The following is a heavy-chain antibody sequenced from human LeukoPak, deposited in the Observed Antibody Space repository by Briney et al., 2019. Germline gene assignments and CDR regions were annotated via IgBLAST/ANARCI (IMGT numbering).Heavy chain of an antibody. J-gene: IGHJ4*01. V-gene: IGHV1-69*04. D-gene: IGHD6-19*01. CDR2: IIPILGIA. CDR1: GGTFSSYT. CDR3: ARDPSSGWKFDY. Sequence: SVKVSCKASGGTFSSYTISWVRQAPGQGLEWMGRIIPILGIANYAQKFQGRVTITADKSTSTAYMELSSLRSEDTAVYYCARDPSSGWKFDYWGHGTLVTVSS.